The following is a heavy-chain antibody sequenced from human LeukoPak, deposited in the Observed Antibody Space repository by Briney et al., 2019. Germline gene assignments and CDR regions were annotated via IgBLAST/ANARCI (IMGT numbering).Heavy chain of an antibody. Sequence: PGGSLRLSCAASGFTFSSYAMSWVRQAPGKGLEWVSAISGSGGSTYYADSVKGRFTISRDNAKNTLYLQMNSLRAEDTAVYYCAKGDSGSYESSFDYWGQGTLVTVSS. CDR2: ISGSGGST. J-gene: IGHJ4*02. V-gene: IGHV3-23*01. D-gene: IGHD1-26*01. CDR1: GFTFSSYA. CDR3: AKGDSGSYESSFDY.